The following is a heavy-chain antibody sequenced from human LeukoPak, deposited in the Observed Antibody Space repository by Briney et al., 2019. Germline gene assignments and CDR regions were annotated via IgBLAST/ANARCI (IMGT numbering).Heavy chain of an antibody. D-gene: IGHD3-10*01. V-gene: IGHV1-2*06. CDR3: AREAGDGSGSYDY. CDR1: GYTFTGYY. Sequence: GASVKVSCKPSGYTFTGYYIHWVRQAPGQGLEWMGRINPNSGGTNYAQKFRGRVTMTRDTSITTAYMDLNRLRSDDTAMYYCAREAGDGSGSYDYWGQGTLVTVSS. CDR2: INPNSGGT. J-gene: IGHJ4*02.